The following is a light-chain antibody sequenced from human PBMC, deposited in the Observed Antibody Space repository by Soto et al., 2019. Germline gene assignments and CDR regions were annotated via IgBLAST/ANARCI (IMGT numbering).Light chain of an antibody. Sequence: QSVLTQPASVSGSPGQSITISCTGTSXDVGRYNYVSWYQQHPGKAPKLIIYEVSNRPSGVSNRFSGSKSGNTASLTISGLQAEDEADYYCSSYTPSSTLFGGGTKVTVL. CDR1: SXDVGRYNY. CDR2: EVS. CDR3: SSYTPSSTL. V-gene: IGLV2-14*01. J-gene: IGLJ2*01.